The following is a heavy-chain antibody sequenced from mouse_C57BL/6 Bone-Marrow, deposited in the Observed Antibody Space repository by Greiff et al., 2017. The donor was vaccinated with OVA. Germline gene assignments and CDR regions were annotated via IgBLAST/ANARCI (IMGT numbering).Heavy chain of an antibody. CDR2: IGPNSGGT. CDR3: ARIRYSNYWYFDV. Sequence: QVKLQQPGAELVKPGASVKLSCKASGYTFTSYWMHWVQQRPGRGLEWIGRIGPNSGGTKYNEKFKSKATLTVDKPSSTAYMQLSSLTSEDSAVYICARIRYSNYWYFDVWGTGTPVTVSS. J-gene: IGHJ1*03. V-gene: IGHV1-72*01. D-gene: IGHD2-5*01. CDR1: GYTFTSYW.